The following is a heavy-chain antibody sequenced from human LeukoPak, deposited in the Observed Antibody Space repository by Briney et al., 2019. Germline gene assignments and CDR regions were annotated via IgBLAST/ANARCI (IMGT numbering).Heavy chain of an antibody. J-gene: IGHJ4*02. D-gene: IGHD4-11*01. CDR2: IKEDGSDK. CDR3: AKGGHYNFDY. V-gene: IGHV3-7*01. CDR1: GFTFSTYW. Sequence: GGSLRLSCAASGFTFSTYWMKWVRQAPGKGLEWVASIKEDGSDKYYVDSVKGRFSISRVNAKNSLYLQMNSLRTEDTAVYYCAKGGHYNFDYWGQGTLVTVSS.